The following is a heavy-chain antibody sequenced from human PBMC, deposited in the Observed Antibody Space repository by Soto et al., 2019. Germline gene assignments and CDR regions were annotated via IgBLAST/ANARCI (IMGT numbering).Heavy chain of an antibody. V-gene: IGHV3-23*01. CDR2: ISGSGGST. CDR1: GFTFSSYA. J-gene: IGHJ6*02. Sequence: GGSLRLSCAASGFTFSSYAMSWVRQAPGKGLEWVSAISGSGGSTYYADSVKGRFTISRDNSKNTLYLQMNSLRAEDTAVYYCAKAGLPHYYYYYGMDVWGQGTTVTVSS. CDR3: AKAGLPHYYYYYGMDV.